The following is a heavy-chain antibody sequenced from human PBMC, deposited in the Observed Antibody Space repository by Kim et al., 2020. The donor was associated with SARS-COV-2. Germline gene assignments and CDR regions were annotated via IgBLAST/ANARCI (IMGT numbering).Heavy chain of an antibody. Sequence: SETLSLTCAVYGGSFSGYYWSWIRQPPGKGLEWIGEINHSGSTNYNPSLKSRVTISVDTSKNQFSLKLSSVTAADTAVYYCARGSITIFRVWFDPWGQGTLVTVSS. CDR2: INHSGST. CDR1: GGSFSGYY. D-gene: IGHD3-3*01. J-gene: IGHJ5*02. V-gene: IGHV4-34*01. CDR3: ARGSITIFRVWFDP.